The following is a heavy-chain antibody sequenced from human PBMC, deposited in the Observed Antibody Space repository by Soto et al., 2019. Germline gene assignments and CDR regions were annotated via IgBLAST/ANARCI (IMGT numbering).Heavy chain of an antibody. CDR1: GFTFSSYW. Sequence: GGSLRLSCAASGFTFSSYWMSWVRQAPGKGLEWVANIKQDGSEKYYVDSVKGRFTISRDNAKNSLYLQMNSLRAEDTAVYYCASDNCTYVWAFDIWGQGTMVTVSS. D-gene: IGHD1-7*01. CDR2: IKQDGSEK. J-gene: IGHJ3*02. CDR3: ASDNCTYVWAFDI. V-gene: IGHV3-7*01.